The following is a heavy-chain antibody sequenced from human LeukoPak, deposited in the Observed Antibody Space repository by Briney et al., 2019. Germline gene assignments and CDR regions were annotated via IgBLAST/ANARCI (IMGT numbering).Heavy chain of an antibody. Sequence: PGGSLRLSCAASGFTFSTYAMNWVRQAPGKGLEWVSYITNNGSTIYYADSVKGRFTISRDKAENSLYLQMNSLRAEDTAIYYCARDQWLAYYYHGLGVWGQGTMVTVSS. CDR3: ARDQWLAYYYHGLGV. V-gene: IGHV3-48*03. CDR1: GFTFSTYA. D-gene: IGHD6-19*01. CDR2: ITNNGSTI. J-gene: IGHJ6*02.